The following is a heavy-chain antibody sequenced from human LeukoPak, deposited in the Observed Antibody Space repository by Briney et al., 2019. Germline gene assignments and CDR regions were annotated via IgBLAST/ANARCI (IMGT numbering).Heavy chain of an antibody. CDR3: ARGSYCSGGSCYSQGAFDI. CDR1: GFTFSSYD. D-gene: IGHD2-15*01. V-gene: IGHV3-13*04. CDR2: IGTAGDT. J-gene: IGHJ3*02. Sequence: VGSLRLSCAASGFTFSSYDMHWVRQATGKGLEWASAIGTAGDTYYPGSVKGRFTISRENAKNSLYLQMNSLRAGDTAVYYCARGSYCSGGSCYSQGAFDIWGQGTMVTVSS.